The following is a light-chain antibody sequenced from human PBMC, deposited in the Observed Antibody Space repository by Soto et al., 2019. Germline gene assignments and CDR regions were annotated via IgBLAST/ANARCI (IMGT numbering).Light chain of an antibody. CDR3: QQYNNWPPWT. Sequence: EIVWTQSPATLSVSPGERATLSCRASQSVSSNLSWYQQKPGQAPSLLIYGASTRATAIPARCSGSGYVTEFSLTISSLQSKDVAVDYCQQYNNWPPWTLGQGTKVEIK. CDR1: QSVSSN. CDR2: GAS. V-gene: IGKV3-15*01. J-gene: IGKJ1*01.